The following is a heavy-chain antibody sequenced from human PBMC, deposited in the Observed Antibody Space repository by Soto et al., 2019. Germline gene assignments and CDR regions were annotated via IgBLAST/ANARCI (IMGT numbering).Heavy chain of an antibody. J-gene: IGHJ3*02. CDR2: ISYDGSNK. V-gene: IGHV3-30*18. CDR1: GFTFSSYG. Sequence: QVQLVESGGGVVQPGRSLRLSCAASGFTFSSYGMHWVRQAPGKGLEWVAVISYDGSNKYYADSVKGRFTISRDNSKNTLYLQMNSLRAEDTAVYYCAKVQAPYYYDSSGYRNAFDIWGQGTMVTVSS. D-gene: IGHD3-22*01. CDR3: AKVQAPYYYDSSGYRNAFDI.